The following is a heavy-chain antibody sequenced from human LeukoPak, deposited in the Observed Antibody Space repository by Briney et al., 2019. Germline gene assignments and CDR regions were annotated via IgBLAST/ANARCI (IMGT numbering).Heavy chain of an antibody. CDR3: ARKAPPQWLVGSDAFDI. CDR2: INPNSGGT. D-gene: IGHD6-19*01. V-gene: IGHV1-2*06. J-gene: IGHJ3*02. CDR1: GYTFTGYY. Sequence: ASVKVSCKASGYTFTGYYMHWVRQAPGQGLEWMGRINPNSGGTNYAQKFQGRVTMTRDTSISTAYMELSRLRSDDTAVYYCARKAPPQWLVGSDAFDIWGQGTMVTVSS.